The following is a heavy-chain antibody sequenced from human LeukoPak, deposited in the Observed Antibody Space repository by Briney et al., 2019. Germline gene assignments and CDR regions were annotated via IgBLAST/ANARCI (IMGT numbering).Heavy chain of an antibody. J-gene: IGHJ4*02. CDR2: IYRGST. CDR1: GGSISNYY. D-gene: IGHD6-13*01. Sequence: SETLSLTCTVSGGSISNYYWSWIRQSPGKGLDWIGYIYRGSTNYNPSLKSRVTISVDTSKNQVSLQLTSATATDTAVYYCARHAAISAAGTAPFDSWGQGTLVTVSS. CDR3: ARHAAISAAGTAPFDS. V-gene: IGHV4-59*08.